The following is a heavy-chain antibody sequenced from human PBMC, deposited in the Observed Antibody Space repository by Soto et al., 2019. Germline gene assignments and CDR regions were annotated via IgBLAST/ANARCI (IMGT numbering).Heavy chain of an antibody. CDR1: GFTFSSYA. CDR3: ARELVDTAMVLYYYYYGMDV. Sequence: QVQLVESGGGVVQPGRSLRLSCAASGFTFSSYAMHWVRQAPGKGLEWVAVISYDGSNKYYADSVKGRFTISRDNSKNTLYLQMNSLRAEDTAVYYCARELVDTAMVLYYYYYGMDVWGQGTTVTVSS. V-gene: IGHV3-30-3*01. CDR2: ISYDGSNK. D-gene: IGHD5-18*01. J-gene: IGHJ6*02.